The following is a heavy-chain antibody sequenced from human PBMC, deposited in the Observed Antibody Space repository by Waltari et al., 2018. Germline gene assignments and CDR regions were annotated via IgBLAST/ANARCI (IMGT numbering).Heavy chain of an antibody. V-gene: IGHV4-59*01. D-gene: IGHD3-10*01. J-gene: IGHJ5*02. CDR3: ARVYGSP. CDR1: VGSISSYY. Sequence: QVQLQESGPGLVKPSETLSLTCTVSVGSISSYYWRWIRQPPGKGLEWIWDIYDSGSTNYIPSLKSRVTISVDTSKKQFSLKLRSVTAADPAVYYCARVYGSPWGQGTLVTVSS. CDR2: IYDSGST.